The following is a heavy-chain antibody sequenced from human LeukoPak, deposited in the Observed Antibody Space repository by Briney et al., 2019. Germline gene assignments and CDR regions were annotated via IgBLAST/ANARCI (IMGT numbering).Heavy chain of an antibody. D-gene: IGHD6-13*01. CDR1: GFTFSDYH. CDR3: ARGDSSSWYPFDY. V-gene: IGHV3-11*06. Sequence: GGSLRLSCAASGFTFSDYHMSWIRQAPGKGLEWVSYMSSSSSYTNYADSVKGRFTITRDNAKNSLYLQMNSLRAEDTAVYYCARGDSSSWYPFDYWGQGTLVTVSS. J-gene: IGHJ4*02. CDR2: MSSSSSYT.